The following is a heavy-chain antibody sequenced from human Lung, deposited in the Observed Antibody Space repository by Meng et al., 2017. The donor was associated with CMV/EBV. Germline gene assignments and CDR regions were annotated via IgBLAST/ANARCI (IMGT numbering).Heavy chain of an antibody. J-gene: IGHJ4*02. V-gene: IGHV3-15*01. CDR2: IKPTTEHETI. Sequence: GESXKISXAGSGFTISNAKISWVRQAPGKGLEWVARIKPTTEHETIDYAAPVEGRFTIPRDDSRNTVYLQMNSLKSEDTAVYFCTTVNWNYYDYWGQGTVVTVSS. CDR1: GFTISNAK. D-gene: IGHD1-1*01. CDR3: TTVNWNYYDY.